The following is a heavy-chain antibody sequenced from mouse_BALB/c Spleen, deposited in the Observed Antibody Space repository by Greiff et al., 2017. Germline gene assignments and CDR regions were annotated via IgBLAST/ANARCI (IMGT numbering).Heavy chain of an antibody. V-gene: IGHV14-3*02. J-gene: IGHJ2*01. CDR2: IDPANGNT. CDR1: GFNIKDTY. D-gene: IGHD1-1*01. Sequence: EVKLMESGAELVKPGASVKLSCTASGFNIKDTYMHWVKQRPEQGLEWIGRIDPANGNTKYDPKFQGKATITADTSSNTAYLQLSSLTSEDTAVYYCASRGYGSSYVPFDYWGQGTTLTVSS. CDR3: ASRGYGSSYVPFDY.